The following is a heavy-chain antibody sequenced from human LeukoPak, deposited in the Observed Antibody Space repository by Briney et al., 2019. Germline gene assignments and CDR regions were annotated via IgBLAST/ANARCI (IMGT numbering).Heavy chain of an antibody. CDR1: GYIFTGYY. J-gene: IGHJ4*02. CDR3: ARGGALWFGELPPFDY. D-gene: IGHD3-10*01. Sequence: ASVRVSCNASGYIFTGYYMHWVRQAPGQGLEWMGWINPNSAGTNSAHKFQGRVTLTRDTSTSTAYMELSRVTSDDTAVYYCARGGALWFGELPPFDYWGQGTLVTVSS. CDR2: INPNSAGT. V-gene: IGHV1-2*07.